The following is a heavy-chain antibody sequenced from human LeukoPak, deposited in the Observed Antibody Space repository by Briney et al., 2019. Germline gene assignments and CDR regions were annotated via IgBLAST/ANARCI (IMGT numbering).Heavy chain of an antibody. CDR2: FSGSGGNT. D-gene: IGHD1-7*01. Sequence: GGSLRLSCAASGFTFSSYGMSWVRQAPGKGLEWVSAFSGSGGNTYYADSVKGRFTISRDNSKNTLYLQMNSLRAEDTAVYYCAKDLNLRYFDYWGQGTLVTVSS. CDR1: GFTFSSYG. V-gene: IGHV3-23*01. J-gene: IGHJ4*02. CDR3: AKDLNLRYFDY.